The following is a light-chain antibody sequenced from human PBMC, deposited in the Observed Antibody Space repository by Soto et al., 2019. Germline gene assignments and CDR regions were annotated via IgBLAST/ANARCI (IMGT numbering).Light chain of an antibody. Sequence: QSVLTQPRSVSGSPGQSVTISCTGTSSDVGGYNYVSWYQQHPGKAPKLMIYDVSKRPSGVPDRFSGSKSGNTASLTIYGRQAEDEADYYCCSYAGSYTYVFGTGTKLTVL. CDR3: CSYAGSYTYV. V-gene: IGLV2-11*01. CDR1: SSDVGGYNY. CDR2: DVS. J-gene: IGLJ1*01.